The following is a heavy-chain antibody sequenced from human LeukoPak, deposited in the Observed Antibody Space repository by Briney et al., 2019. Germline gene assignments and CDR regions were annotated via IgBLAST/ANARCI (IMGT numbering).Heavy chain of an antibody. CDR2: INPSGGST. V-gene: IGHV1-46*01. CDR3: AREGDVDTATWHWFDP. D-gene: IGHD5-18*01. Sequence: ASVKVSCKASGYTFTSYYMHWVRQAPGQGLEWMGIINPSGGSTSYAQKFQGRVTMTGDTPTSTVYMELSSLRSEDTAVYYCAREGDVDTATWHWFDPWGQGTLVTVSS. J-gene: IGHJ5*02. CDR1: GYTFTSYY.